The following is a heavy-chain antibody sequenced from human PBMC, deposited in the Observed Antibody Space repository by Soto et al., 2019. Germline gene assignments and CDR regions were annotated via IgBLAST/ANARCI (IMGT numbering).Heavy chain of an antibody. D-gene: IGHD6-25*01. J-gene: IGHJ5*02. V-gene: IGHV1-2*02. CDR2: INPNNGGT. CDR1: GYTFTGYY. CDR3: TTLRLDR. Sequence: ASVKVSWRASGYTFTGYYMNWVRQAPGQGLEWMGWINPNNGGTKYAQKFQDRVTMTRDTSINTAYMELSRLTSDDTAVYYCTTLRLDRWGRGTLVTVSS.